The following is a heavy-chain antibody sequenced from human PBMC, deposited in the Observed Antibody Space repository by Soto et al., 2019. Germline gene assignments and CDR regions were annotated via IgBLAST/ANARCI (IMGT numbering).Heavy chain of an antibody. CDR1: GGSISSGGYS. CDR2: IYHSGSN. J-gene: IGHJ5*02. V-gene: IGHV4-30-2*01. Sequence: QLQLQESGSGLVKPSQTLSLTCAVSGGSISSGGYSWSWIRQPPGKGLEWIGYIYHSGSNYYNPYLKSRVTISVDRSKNQFSLKLSSVTAADTAVYYCARERGGAAYPWGWFDPWGQGTLVTVSS. CDR3: ARERGGAAYPWGWFDP. D-gene: IGHD1-26*01.